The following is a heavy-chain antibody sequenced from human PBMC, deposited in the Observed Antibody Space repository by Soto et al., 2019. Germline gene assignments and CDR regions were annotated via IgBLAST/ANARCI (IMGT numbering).Heavy chain of an antibody. Sequence: QVQLVESGGGVVQPGRSLRLSCAASGFTFSSYGMHWVRQAPGKGLEWVAVISYDGSNKYYADSVKGRFTISRDNSKNTLYLQMNDLRAEDTAVYYCAILGYCSSTRCADAFDIWRQGTIVTVSS. J-gene: IGHJ3*02. V-gene: IGHV3-30*03. D-gene: IGHD2-2*01. CDR3: AILGYCSSTRCADAFDI. CDR1: GFTFSSYG. CDR2: ISYDGSNK.